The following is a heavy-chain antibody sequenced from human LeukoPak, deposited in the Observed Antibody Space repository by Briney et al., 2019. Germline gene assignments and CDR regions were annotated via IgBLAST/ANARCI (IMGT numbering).Heavy chain of an antibody. D-gene: IGHD3-22*01. CDR2: IFHSGNT. Sequence: SETLSITCTVSGDSITTPYYWGWIRQSPGKGLEWIGSIFHSGNTYYSPSLKSRVTISIDTSKNQFTLRLNSVTVADTAVYYCARPGESSGYMWFYWGQGTLVTVSS. CDR3: ARPGESSGYMWFY. V-gene: IGHV4-38-2*02. CDR1: GDSITTPYY. J-gene: IGHJ4*02.